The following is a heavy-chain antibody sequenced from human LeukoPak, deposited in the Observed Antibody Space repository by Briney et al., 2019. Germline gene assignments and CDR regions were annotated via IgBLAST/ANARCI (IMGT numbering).Heavy chain of an antibody. CDR3: AKAGGDWWDFDY. D-gene: IGHD2-21*02. V-gene: IGHV3-23*01. CDR2: IDNGGYGT. Sequence: VASVKVSCTASGGTFSNYAMSWVRQAPGRGLEWVSGIDNGGYGTYHADSVRGRFTISRDNSKNTLYLQMNSLRAEDTAVYYCAKAGGDWWDFDYWGQGTLVTASS. J-gene: IGHJ4*02. CDR1: GGTFSNYA.